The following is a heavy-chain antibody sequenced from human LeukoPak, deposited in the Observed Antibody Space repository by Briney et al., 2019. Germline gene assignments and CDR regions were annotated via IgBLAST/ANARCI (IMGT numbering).Heavy chain of an antibody. Sequence: GGSMRLSCADSGFTFSSYAMSWVRQAPGKGLEWVSAISGSGGSTYYADSVKGRFTISRDNSKNTLYLQMNSLRAEDTAVYYCAKGIAAGLQNWFDPWGQGTLVTVSS. J-gene: IGHJ5*02. CDR3: AKGIAAGLQNWFDP. V-gene: IGHV3-23*01. CDR1: GFTFSSYA. CDR2: ISGSGGST. D-gene: IGHD6-13*01.